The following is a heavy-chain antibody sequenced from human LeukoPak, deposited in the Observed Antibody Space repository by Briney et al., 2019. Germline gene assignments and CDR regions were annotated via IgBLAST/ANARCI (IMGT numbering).Heavy chain of an antibody. Sequence: GRSLRLSCAASGFTFSSYGMHWVRQAPGKGLEWVAVISYDGSNKYYADSVKGRFTISRDNAKNTLYLQMNSLRAEDTAVYYCARDRPSMVRGVYDYWGQGTLVTVSS. CDR3: ARDRPSMVRGVYDY. V-gene: IGHV3-30*03. CDR2: ISYDGSNK. J-gene: IGHJ4*02. CDR1: GFTFSSYG. D-gene: IGHD3-10*01.